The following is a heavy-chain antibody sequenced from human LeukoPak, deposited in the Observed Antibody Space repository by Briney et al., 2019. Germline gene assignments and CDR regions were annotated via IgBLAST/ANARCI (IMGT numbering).Heavy chain of an antibody. CDR3: AGPGAGDLDY. CDR1: GGSISSCY. Sequence: PSETLSLTCTVSGGSISSCYWSWIRQPPGKGLEWLGYIYYSGSTNYNPSLKSRVTISVDTSKNHFSLKLTSATAADTAVYYCAGPGAGDLDYWGQGTLVTVSS. V-gene: IGHV4-59*12. J-gene: IGHJ4*02. CDR2: IYYSGST.